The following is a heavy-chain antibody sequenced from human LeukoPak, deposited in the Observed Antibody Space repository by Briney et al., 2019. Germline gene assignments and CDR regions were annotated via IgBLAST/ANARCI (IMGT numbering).Heavy chain of an antibody. CDR2: INPSGGST. Sequence: ASVKVSCKASGYTFTSYYMHWVRQAPGQGLEWMGIINPSGGSTSYAQKFQGRVTMTRDTSTSTAYMELRSLRSDDTAVYYCARDTGLAAADDWGQGTLVTVSS. J-gene: IGHJ4*02. CDR3: ARDTGLAAADD. CDR1: GYTFTSYY. D-gene: IGHD6-13*01. V-gene: IGHV1-46*01.